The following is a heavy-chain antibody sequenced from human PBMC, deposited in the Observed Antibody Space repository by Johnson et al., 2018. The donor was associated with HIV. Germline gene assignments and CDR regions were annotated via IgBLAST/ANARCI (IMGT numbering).Heavy chain of an antibody. CDR2: VTGTGGDT. CDR1: GFTFSSYG. J-gene: IGHJ3*02. CDR3: ARGNSVAARIGAFDI. D-gene: IGHD6-6*01. Sequence: VQLVESGGGLVQPGGSLRLSCAASGFTFSSYGMSWVRQAPGKGLEWVSGVTGTGGDTYYADSVKGRFTISRDNSRNTLYLQMTSLRVEDTAVFYCARGNSVAARIGAFDIWGQGTMVTVSS. V-gene: IGHV3-23*04.